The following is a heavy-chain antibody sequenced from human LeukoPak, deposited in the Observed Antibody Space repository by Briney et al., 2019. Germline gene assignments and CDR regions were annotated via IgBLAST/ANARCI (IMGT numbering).Heavy chain of an antibody. Sequence: ASVKVSCKASGYTFTSYDINWVGQATGQGLEWMGWMNPNSGNTGYAQKFQGRVTMTRNTSISTAYMELSSLRSEDTAVYYCARAIFGVVVNWFDPWGQGTLVTVSS. J-gene: IGHJ5*02. CDR2: MNPNSGNT. D-gene: IGHD3-3*01. CDR1: GYTFTSYD. V-gene: IGHV1-8*01. CDR3: ARAIFGVVVNWFDP.